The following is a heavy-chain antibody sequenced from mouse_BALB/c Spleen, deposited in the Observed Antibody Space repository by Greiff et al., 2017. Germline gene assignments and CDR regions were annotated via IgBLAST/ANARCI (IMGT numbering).Heavy chain of an antibody. V-gene: IGHV3-2*02. CDR1: GYSITSDYA. Sequence: DVKLQESGPGLVKPSQSLSLTCTVTGYSITSDYAWNWIRQFPGNKLEWMGYISYSGSTSYNPSLKSRISITRDTSKNQFFLQLNSVTTEDTATYYCARGGRRGGYYAMDYWGQGTSVTVSS. D-gene: IGHD2-12*01. CDR3: ARGGRRGGYYAMDY. J-gene: IGHJ4*01. CDR2: ISYSGST.